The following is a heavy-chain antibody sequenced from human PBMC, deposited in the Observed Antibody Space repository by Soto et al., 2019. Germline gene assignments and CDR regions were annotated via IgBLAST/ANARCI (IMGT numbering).Heavy chain of an antibody. Sequence: SVKVSCKASGGTFSSYAISWVRQAPGQGLEWMGGIIPIFGTANYAQKFQGRVTITADESTSTAYMELSSLRSEDTAVYYCARVVRGVIPYNWFDPWGQGTLVTSPQ. CDR3: ARVVRGVIPYNWFDP. D-gene: IGHD3-10*01. J-gene: IGHJ5*02. V-gene: IGHV1-69*13. CDR1: GGTFSSYA. CDR2: IIPIFGTA.